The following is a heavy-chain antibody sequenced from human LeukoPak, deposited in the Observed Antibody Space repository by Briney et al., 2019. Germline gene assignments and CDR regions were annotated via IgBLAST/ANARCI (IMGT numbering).Heavy chain of an antibody. CDR3: AKESVVGEMISTRY. CDR1: GFTFSSYG. Sequence: GGSLRLSCAASGFTFSSYGMHWVRQAPGKGLEWVAVISYDGSNKYYADSVKGRFTISRDNSKNTLYLQMNSLRAEDTAVYYCAKESVVGEMISTRYWGQGTLVTVSS. D-gene: IGHD3/OR15-3a*01. J-gene: IGHJ4*02. V-gene: IGHV3-30*18. CDR2: ISYDGSNK.